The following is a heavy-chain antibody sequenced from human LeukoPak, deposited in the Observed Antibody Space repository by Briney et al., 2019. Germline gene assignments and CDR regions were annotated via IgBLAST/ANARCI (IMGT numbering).Heavy chain of an antibody. CDR2: IYHTGST. J-gene: IGHJ4*02. D-gene: IGHD3-22*01. Sequence: SETLSLTCAISGGSISSSNWWGWVRQPPGKGLEWIGEIYHTGSTNYSPSLKSRVTISVDKSKNQFSLMLNSVTAADTAVYYCARVGVITIDFDYWGQGTLVTVSS. V-gene: IGHV4-4*02. CDR1: GGSISSSNW. CDR3: ARVGVITIDFDY.